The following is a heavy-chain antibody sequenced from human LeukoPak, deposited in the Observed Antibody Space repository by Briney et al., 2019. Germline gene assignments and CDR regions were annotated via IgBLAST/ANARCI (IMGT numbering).Heavy chain of an antibody. CDR2: ISHSGST. CDR3: ARDRPPPAYYYYMDV. CDR1: GYSISSGYN. J-gene: IGHJ6*03. D-gene: IGHD2-2*01. Sequence: SETLSLTCTVSGYSISSGYNWGWIRPPPGKGLEWIGSISHSGSTFYNPSLMSRVTISIDTSRNQFSPKLGSVTAADTAVYYCARDRPPPAYYYYMDVWGKGTTVTVSS. V-gene: IGHV4-38-2*02.